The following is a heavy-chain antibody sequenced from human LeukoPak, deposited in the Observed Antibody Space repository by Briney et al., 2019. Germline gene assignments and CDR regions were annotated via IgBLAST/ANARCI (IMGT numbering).Heavy chain of an antibody. CDR1: GFTSYTYW. Sequence: GGSPRLSCAASGFTSYTYWMSWVRQAPGKGLEWVANIKQDGSEKYYVDSVKGRFTISRDNAKKSLYLQMNSLRAEDTAVYYCASGFLDDFWSGHFWGQGTLVTVSS. CDR3: ASGFLDDFWSGHF. V-gene: IGHV3-7*01. J-gene: IGHJ4*02. D-gene: IGHD3-3*01. CDR2: IKQDGSEK.